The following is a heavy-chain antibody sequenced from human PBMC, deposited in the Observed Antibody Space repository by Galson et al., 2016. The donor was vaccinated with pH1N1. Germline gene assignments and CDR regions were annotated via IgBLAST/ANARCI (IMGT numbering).Heavy chain of an antibody. CDR3: ARWGGEFYDFWSGSDDY. J-gene: IGHJ4*02. V-gene: IGHV5-51*01. CDR2: IYPGDSGT. Sequence: QSGAEVKKPGESLRISCKGSGYSFTSYWIGCVRQMPGKGLEWMGIIYPGDSGTRYSPSFQGQVTISADKSISTAYLQWSSLKASDTAMYYCARWGGEFYDFWSGSDDYWGQGTLVTVSS. D-gene: IGHD3-3*01. CDR1: GYSFTSYW.